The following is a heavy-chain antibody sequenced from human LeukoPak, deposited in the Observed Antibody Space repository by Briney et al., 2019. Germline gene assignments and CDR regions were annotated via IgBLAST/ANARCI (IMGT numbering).Heavy chain of an antibody. J-gene: IGHJ4*02. D-gene: IGHD1-14*01. CDR1: GGSISSYY. V-gene: IGHV4-59*08. CDR3: AANWNHEYIDY. CDR2: IYYSGST. Sequence: SETLSLTCTVSGGSISSYYWSWIRQPPGKGLEWIGYIYYSGSTNYNPSLKSRVTISVDTSKNQFSLKLSSVTAADTAVYYCAANWNHEYIDYWGQGTLVTVSS.